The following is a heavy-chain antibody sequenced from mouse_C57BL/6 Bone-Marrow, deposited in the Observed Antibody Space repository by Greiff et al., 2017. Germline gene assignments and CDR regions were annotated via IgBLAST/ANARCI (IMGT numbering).Heavy chain of an antibody. CDR2: IDPSDSYT. V-gene: IGHV1-69*01. J-gene: IGHJ2*01. Sequence: QVQLQQPGAELVMPGASVKLSCKASGYTFTSYWMHWVKQRPGQGLEWIGEIDPSDSYTNYNQKFKGKSTLTVEKSSSTAYMQLSSLTSEDSAVYYCASPFYGSSLDYWGQGTTLTVSS. CDR3: ASPFYGSSLDY. D-gene: IGHD1-1*01. CDR1: GYTFTSYW.